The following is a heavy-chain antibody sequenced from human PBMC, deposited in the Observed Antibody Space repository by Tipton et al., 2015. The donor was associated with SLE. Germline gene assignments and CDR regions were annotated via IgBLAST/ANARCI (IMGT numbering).Heavy chain of an antibody. Sequence: TLSLTCTVSGDSINTRYYWSWVRQPAGKGLEWIGRLYPGGSTNYNPALKSRVTISIDTSKNQFSLEVRSVTAADTAVYYCVRLRSKVLIDYWGQGTLVTVSS. V-gene: IGHV4-61*02. CDR2: LYPGGST. D-gene: IGHD2-8*01. J-gene: IGHJ4*02. CDR3: VRLRSKVLIDY. CDR1: GDSINTRYY.